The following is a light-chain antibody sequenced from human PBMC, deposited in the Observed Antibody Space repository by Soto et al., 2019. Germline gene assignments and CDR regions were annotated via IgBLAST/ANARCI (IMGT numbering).Light chain of an antibody. CDR2: GNS. CDR1: SSNIGAGYD. J-gene: IGLJ1*01. CDR3: QSYDSSLSGNV. V-gene: IGLV1-40*01. Sequence: QSVLTQPPSVSGAPGQRVTISCTGSSSNIGAGYDVHWYQQLPGTAPKLLIYGNSNRPSGVPDRFSGSQSGTSASLAITGLQAEDEADYYCQSYDSSLSGNVFGTGTKLTVL.